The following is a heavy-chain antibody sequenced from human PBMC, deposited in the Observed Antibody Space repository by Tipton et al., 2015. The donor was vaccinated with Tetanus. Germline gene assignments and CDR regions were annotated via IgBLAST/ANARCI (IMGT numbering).Heavy chain of an antibody. CDR3: AKVSPNTSGCLDY. D-gene: IGHD6-19*01. Sequence: RSLRLSCAASGFTFDDYAMHWVRQAPGKGLEWVSGISWKSGTIGYADSVKGRFTISRDNAKNSLYLQTNSLRAEDTAFYYCAKVSPNTSGCLDYWGQGTLVTVSS. V-gene: IGHV3-9*01. CDR2: ISWKSGTI. J-gene: IGHJ4*02. CDR1: GFTFDDYA.